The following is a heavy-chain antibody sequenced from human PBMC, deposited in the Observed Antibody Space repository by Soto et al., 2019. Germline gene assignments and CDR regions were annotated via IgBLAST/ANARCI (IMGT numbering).Heavy chain of an antibody. CDR2: IHPSGGGT. CDR1: GYTFNTYY. V-gene: IGHV1-46*02. CDR3: ARGDHIAVETDSYDY. J-gene: IGHJ4*02. Sequence: ASVKVSCKPSGYTFNTYYLHWVRQAPGQALEWMGVIHPSGGGTTYAQKFLGRVTVTRDTSTSTVFMELSSLRSDDTAVYYCARGDHIAVETDSYDYWGQGTLVTVSS. D-gene: IGHD2-21*02.